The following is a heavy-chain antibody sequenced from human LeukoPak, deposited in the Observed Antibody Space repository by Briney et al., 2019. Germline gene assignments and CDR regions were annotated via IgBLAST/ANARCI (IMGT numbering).Heavy chain of an antibody. D-gene: IGHD3-22*01. CDR2: IYPGDSDT. CDR1: GYSFTSFW. Sequence: GESLKISCKGSGYSFTSFWIGWVRQMPGKGLEYMGIIYPGDSDTRYSPPFQGQVPISVDKSISTAYLQWSSLKASDTAMYYCATDYYDSGSHFDYWGQGTLVTVPS. V-gene: IGHV5-51*01. J-gene: IGHJ4*02. CDR3: ATDYYDSGSHFDY.